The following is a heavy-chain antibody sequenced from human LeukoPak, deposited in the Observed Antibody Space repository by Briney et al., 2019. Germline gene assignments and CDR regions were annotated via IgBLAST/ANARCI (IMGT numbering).Heavy chain of an antibody. V-gene: IGHV3-74*01. CDR1: GFTFSTYW. Sequence: GGSLRLSCAASGFTFSTYWMHWVRQDPGKGLVWVSRISSDASITSYADPVKGRFTISRDDAKNTLYLQMNSLRAEDTALYYCATSARTYLGSSLDYWGQGTLVTVSS. J-gene: IGHJ4*02. CDR3: ATSARTYLGSSLDY. CDR2: ISSDASIT. D-gene: IGHD2-15*01.